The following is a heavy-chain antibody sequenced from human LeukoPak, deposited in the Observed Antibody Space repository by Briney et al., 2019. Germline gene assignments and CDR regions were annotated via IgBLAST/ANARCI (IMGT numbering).Heavy chain of an antibody. Sequence: SETLSLTCTVSGGSISGYYWSWIRQPPGKGLEWIGYIYYSGSTNYNPSLKSRVTISVDTSKNQFSLKLSSVTAADTAVYYCARVLSMVRGVKYSWFDPWGQGTLVTVSS. CDR2: IYYSGST. CDR1: GGSISGYY. V-gene: IGHV4-59*01. D-gene: IGHD3-10*01. CDR3: ARVLSMVRGVKYSWFDP. J-gene: IGHJ5*02.